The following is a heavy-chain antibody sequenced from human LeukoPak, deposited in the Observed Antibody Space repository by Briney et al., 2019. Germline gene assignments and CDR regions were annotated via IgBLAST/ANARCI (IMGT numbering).Heavy chain of an antibody. CDR1: GFTFSSFW. D-gene: IGHD3-22*01. CDR2: IEQDGSEK. J-gene: IGHJ4*02. CDR3: ARVYDTSGYYGGDFVY. Sequence: GGSLRLSCAASGFTFSSFWMTWVRQAPGKGLEWVANIEQDGSEKYYVDSVKGRFTISRDNAKNSLYLQMNSLRAEDTAVYYCARVYDTSGYYGGDFVYWGQGTLVTVSS. V-gene: IGHV3-7*04.